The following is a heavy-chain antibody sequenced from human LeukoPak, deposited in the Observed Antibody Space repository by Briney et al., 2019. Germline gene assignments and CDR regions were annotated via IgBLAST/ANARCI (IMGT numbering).Heavy chain of an antibody. CDR1: GFTFSSYS. CDR3: ARGKTSQNIVTRKTYNWFDP. D-gene: IGHD2/OR15-2a*01. Sequence: PGGSLRLSCAASGFTFSSYSMNWVRQAPGKGLEWVSSISSSSSYIYYADSVKGRFTISRDNAKNSRYLQMNSLRAEDTAVYYCARGKTSQNIVTRKTYNWFDPWRQGTLVTVPS. CDR2: ISSSSSYI. J-gene: IGHJ5*02. V-gene: IGHV3-21*01.